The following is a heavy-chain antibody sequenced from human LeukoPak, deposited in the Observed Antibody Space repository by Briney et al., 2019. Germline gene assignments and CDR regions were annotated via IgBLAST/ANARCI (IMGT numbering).Heavy chain of an antibody. D-gene: IGHD1-1*01. CDR1: GGSIGIYY. V-gene: IGHV4-59*01. J-gene: IGHJ4*02. Sequence: PSETLSLTCTVSGGSIGIYYWSWIRQPPGKGLEWIGFIYDSGGTDYNPSLRGRVTISVDTSKNQFSLRLTSVTAADTAVYYCVSPQLYCGQGTLVTVSS. CDR2: IYDSGGT. CDR3: VSPQLY.